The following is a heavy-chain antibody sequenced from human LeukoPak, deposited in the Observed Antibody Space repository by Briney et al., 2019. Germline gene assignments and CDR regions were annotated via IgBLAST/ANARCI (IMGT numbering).Heavy chain of an antibody. D-gene: IGHD6-13*01. CDR3: ARGGGSSSWYTWLDY. CDR2: IWYDGSNK. Sequence: GGSLRLSCAASGFTFSSYGMHWVRQAPGKGLEWVAVIWYDGSNKYYADSVKGRFTISRDNSKNTLYLQMNSLRAEDTAVYYRARGGGSSSWYTWLDYWGQGALVTVSS. CDR1: GFTFSSYG. V-gene: IGHV3-33*01. J-gene: IGHJ4*02.